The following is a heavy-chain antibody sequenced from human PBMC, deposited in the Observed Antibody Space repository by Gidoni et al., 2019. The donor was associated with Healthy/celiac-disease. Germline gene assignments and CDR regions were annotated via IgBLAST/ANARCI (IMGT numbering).Heavy chain of an antibody. V-gene: IGHV3-30*18. D-gene: IGHD6-13*01. CDR2: ISYDGSNK. CDR1: AFTFRSYG. J-gene: IGHJ4*02. Sequence: QVQLVESGGGVVQPGRSLRLSCAASAFTFRSYGMHWVRQAPGKGLEWVAVISYDGSNKYYADSVKGRFTIARDNSKNTLYLKMNSLRAEDTAVYYGAKVKIQQLVLYYFDYWGQGTLVTVSS. CDR3: AKVKIQQLVLYYFDY.